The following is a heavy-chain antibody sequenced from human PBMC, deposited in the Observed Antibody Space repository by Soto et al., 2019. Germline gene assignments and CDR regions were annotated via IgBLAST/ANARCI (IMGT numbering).Heavy chain of an antibody. J-gene: IGHJ4*02. D-gene: IGHD6-19*01. Sequence: QVQLVESGGGVVQPGRSLRLSCAASGFTFSSYAMHWVRQAPGKGLEWVAVISYDGSNKYYADSVKGRFTIARDNSNNTLYLQMNSLRAEDTAVYYCAGAMAGPFDYWGQGTLVTVSS. CDR3: AGAMAGPFDY. CDR2: ISYDGSNK. V-gene: IGHV3-30-3*01. CDR1: GFTFSSYA.